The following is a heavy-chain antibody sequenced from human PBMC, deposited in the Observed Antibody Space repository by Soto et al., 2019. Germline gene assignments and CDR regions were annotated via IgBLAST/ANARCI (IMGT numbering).Heavy chain of an antibody. CDR3: ARDPNGPVIVGATLETLNYFDY. Sequence: GGSLRLSCAASGFTFSSYGMHWVRQAPGKGLEWVAVIWYDGSNKYYADSVKGRFTISRDTSKNQFSLQLNSVTPEDTAVYYCARDPNGPVIVGATLETLNYFDYWGQGTLVTVSS. D-gene: IGHD1-26*01. CDR1: GFTFSSYG. CDR2: IWYDGSNK. J-gene: IGHJ4*02. V-gene: IGHV3-33*01.